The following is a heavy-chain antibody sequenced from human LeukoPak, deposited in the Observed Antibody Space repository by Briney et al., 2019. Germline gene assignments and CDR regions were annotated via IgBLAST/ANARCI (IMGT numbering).Heavy chain of an antibody. D-gene: IGHD2-2*01. CDR3: ARVGYCSSTSCSNWFDP. Sequence: GASVTVSCKASGYTFTSYGISWVRQAPGQGLEWMGWISAYNGNTNYAQKLQGRVTMTTDTSTSKAYMELRSLRSDDTAVYYCARVGYCSSTSCSNWFDPWGQGTLVTVSS. CDR2: ISAYNGNT. CDR1: GYTFTSYG. V-gene: IGHV1-18*01. J-gene: IGHJ5*02.